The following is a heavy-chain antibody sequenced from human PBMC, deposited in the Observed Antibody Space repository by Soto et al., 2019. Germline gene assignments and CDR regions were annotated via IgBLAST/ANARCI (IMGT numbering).Heavy chain of an antibody. CDR1: GFTVSSNY. D-gene: IGHD5-18*01. V-gene: IGHV3-53*04. Sequence: EVQLVESGGGLVQPGGSLRLSCAASGFTVSSNYMSWVRQAPGKGLEWVSVIYSGGSTYYADSVKGRFTISRHNSKNTLYLQMNSLRAEDTAVYYCARDRADTESYYYYGMDVWGQGTTVTVSS. J-gene: IGHJ6*02. CDR3: ARDRADTESYYYYGMDV. CDR2: IYSGGST.